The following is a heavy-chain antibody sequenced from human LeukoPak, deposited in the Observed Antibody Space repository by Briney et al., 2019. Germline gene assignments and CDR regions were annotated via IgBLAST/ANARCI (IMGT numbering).Heavy chain of an antibody. J-gene: IGHJ4*02. D-gene: IGHD6-6*01. CDR3: TRANSSNGSYFDY. V-gene: IGHV1-69*02. CDR1: GGTFSSYT. CDR2: IIPILGIA. Sequence: SVKVSCKASGGTFSSYTISWVRQAPGQGLEWMGRIIPILGIANYAQKFQGRVTITADKSTSTAYMELSSLRSEDTAVYYCTRANSSNGSYFDYWGQGTLVTVSS.